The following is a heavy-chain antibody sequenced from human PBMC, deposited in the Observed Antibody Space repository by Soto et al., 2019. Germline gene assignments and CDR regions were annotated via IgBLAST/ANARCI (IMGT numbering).Heavy chain of an antibody. Sequence: QLVESGGGLVKPGGSLRLSCEASRFRFSDYYMSWVRQAPGKGLEWVSFISSSGTTIYYADSVKGRFTISRDNAKNCLFLQMNSLRVEDTAVYYCASSEGNDYYYGRAVGGQGTTVTVSS. CDR2: ISSSGTTI. CDR1: RFRFSDYY. V-gene: IGHV3-11*01. J-gene: IGHJ6*02. CDR3: ASSEGNDYYYGRAV.